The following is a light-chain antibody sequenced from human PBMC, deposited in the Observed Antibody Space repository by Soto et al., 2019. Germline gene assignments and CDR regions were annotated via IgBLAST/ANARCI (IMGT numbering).Light chain of an antibody. J-gene: IGKJ4*01. CDR1: QNIDNY. CDR2: ATS. CDR3: QGSYSTPAVS. Sequence: DIQMTQFPSSLSASLGDRVTITCRASQNIDNYLNWYQHKPGKAHKLLIYATSTLQSGVPARFSGSGSGTEFTLTISSRQAEDFATYFCQGSYSTPAVSFGGGTKVEIK. V-gene: IGKV1-39*01.